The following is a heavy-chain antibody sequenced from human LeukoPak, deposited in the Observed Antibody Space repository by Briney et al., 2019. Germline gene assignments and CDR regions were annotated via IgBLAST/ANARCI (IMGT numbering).Heavy chain of an antibody. CDR1: RYTLSELS. J-gene: IGHJ4*02. CDR3: AASFLRFSPDFDY. V-gene: IGHV1-24*01. CDR2: LDPNDGET. Sequence: ASVKVSCKVSRYTLSELSIHWVRQALGKGLEWVGGLDPNDGETIYAQKFQGRVIMTEDTSTDTAYMELSSLRSEDTAVFYCAASFLRFSPDFDYWGQGTLVTVSS. D-gene: IGHD3-3*01.